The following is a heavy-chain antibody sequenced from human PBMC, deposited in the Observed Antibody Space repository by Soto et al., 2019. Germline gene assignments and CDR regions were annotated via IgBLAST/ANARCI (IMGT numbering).Heavy chain of an antibody. CDR1: GFTFSSYG. Sequence: QVQLVESGGGVVQPGRSLRLSCAASGFTFSSYGMHWVRQAPGKGLEWVAVIWYDGSNKYYADSVKGRFTISRDNSKNTLYLQMNSLRAEDTAVYYCARSQCLVPAAVLDYWGQGTLVTVSS. V-gene: IGHV3-33*01. J-gene: IGHJ4*02. D-gene: IGHD6-19*01. CDR3: ARSQCLVPAAVLDY. CDR2: IWYDGSNK.